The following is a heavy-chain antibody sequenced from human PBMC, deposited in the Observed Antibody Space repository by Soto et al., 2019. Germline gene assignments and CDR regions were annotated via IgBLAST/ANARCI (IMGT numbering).Heavy chain of an antibody. CDR1: GYTLTELS. Sequence: GASVKVSCKVSGYTLTELSMHWVRQAPGKGLEWMGGFDPEDGETIYAQKFQGRVTMTEDTSTDTAYMELSSLRSDDTAVYYCATGIQVTKSYNWFDPWGQGTLVTVSS. CDR3: ATGIQVTKSYNWFDP. V-gene: IGHV1-24*01. D-gene: IGHD4-17*01. CDR2: FDPEDGET. J-gene: IGHJ5*02.